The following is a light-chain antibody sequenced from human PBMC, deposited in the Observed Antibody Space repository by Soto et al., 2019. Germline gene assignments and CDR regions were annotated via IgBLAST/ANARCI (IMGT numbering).Light chain of an antibody. CDR3: HQRRSWPRT. Sequence: EIVLTQSPATLSSSPGERATLSCRASQTVFSRLAWYQRKPGQAPRLLIYDSSNRATGIPARFSGSGSGTDFTLTIDSLEPEDFAVYYCHQRRSWPRTFGQGTKVEI. V-gene: IGKV3-11*01. CDR1: QTVFSR. J-gene: IGKJ1*01. CDR2: DSS.